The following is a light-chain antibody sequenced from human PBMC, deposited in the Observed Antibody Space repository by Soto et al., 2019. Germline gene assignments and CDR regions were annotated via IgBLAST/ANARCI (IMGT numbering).Light chain of an antibody. CDR3: QQFSSYPLT. J-gene: IGKJ4*01. CDR2: DAS. CDR1: QSVSSY. Sequence: EIVLTQSSATLSLSPGEIATLSCRASQSVSSYLAWYQQKPGQAPRLLIYDASSRATGIPDRFSGGGSGTDFTLTISRLEPEDFAVYYCQQFSSYPLTFGGGTKVDIK. V-gene: IGKV3-11*01.